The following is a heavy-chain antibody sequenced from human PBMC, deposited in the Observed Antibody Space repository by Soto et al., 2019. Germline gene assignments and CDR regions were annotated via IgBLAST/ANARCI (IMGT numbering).Heavy chain of an antibody. CDR1: GGSISSYY. CDR2: IYYSGST. Sequence: PSETLSLTCTVSGGSISSYYWSWIRQPPGKGLEWIGYIYYSGSTNYNPSLKSRVTISVDTSKNQFSLKLGSVTAADTAVYFCERHSIWLFHSDSWGQGTLVTVSS. V-gene: IGHV4-59*08. D-gene: IGHD3-9*01. J-gene: IGHJ5*01. CDR3: ERHSIWLFHSDS.